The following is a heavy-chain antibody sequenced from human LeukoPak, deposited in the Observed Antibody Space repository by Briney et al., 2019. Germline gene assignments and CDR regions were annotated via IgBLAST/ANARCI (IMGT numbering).Heavy chain of an antibody. J-gene: IGHJ6*02. CDR1: GYTFTSYG. V-gene: IGHV1-18*01. Sequence: ASVKVSCKASGYTFTSYGISWVRQAPGHGLEWMGWISAYNGNTNYAQKLQGRVTMTTDTSTSTAYMELRSLRSDDTAVYYCAREGIAVAGSRSYGMDVWGQGTTVTVSS. CDR3: AREGIAVAGSRSYGMDV. CDR2: ISAYNGNT. D-gene: IGHD6-19*01.